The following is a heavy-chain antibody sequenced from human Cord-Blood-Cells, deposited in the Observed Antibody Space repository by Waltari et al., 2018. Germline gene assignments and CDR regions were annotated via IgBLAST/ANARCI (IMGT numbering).Heavy chain of an antibody. D-gene: IGHD3-16*02. Sequence: QVQLVQSGAEVKKPGASVKVSCKASGYTFTGYYMHWVRQAPGQGLEWMGWSKPNGGGTNYAQKFQGRVTMTRDTSISTAYMELSRLRSDDTAVYYCARGIDVMITFGGVIANWFDPWGQGTLVTVSS. CDR2: SKPNGGGT. CDR3: ARGIDVMITFGGVIANWFDP. V-gene: IGHV1-2*02. CDR1: GYTFTGYY. J-gene: IGHJ5*02.